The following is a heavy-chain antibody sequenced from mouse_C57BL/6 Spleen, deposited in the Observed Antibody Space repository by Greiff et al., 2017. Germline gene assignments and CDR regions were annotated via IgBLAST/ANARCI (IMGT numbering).Heavy chain of an antibody. V-gene: IGHV1-54*01. J-gene: IGHJ3*01. CDR3: AREGANWDFAY. Sequence: VQLKQSGAELVRPGTSVKVSCKASGYAFTNYLIEWVKQRPGQGLAWIGVINPGSGGTNYNEKFKGKATLTADKSSSTAYMQLSSLTSEDSAVYFCAREGANWDFAYWGQGTLVTVSA. CDR1: GYAFTNYL. D-gene: IGHD4-1*01. CDR2: INPGSGGT.